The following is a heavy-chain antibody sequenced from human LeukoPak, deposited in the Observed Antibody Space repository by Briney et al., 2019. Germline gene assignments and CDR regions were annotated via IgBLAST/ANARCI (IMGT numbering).Heavy chain of an antibody. CDR3: ARGGGSGDYFDY. CDR2: ISSSSSYI. D-gene: IGHD3-10*01. Sequence: TGGSLRLSCVASGFTFSTYAMSWVRQAPGKGLEWVSSISSSSSYIYYADSVKGRFTISRDNAKNSLYLQMNSLRAEDTAVYHCARGGGSGDYFDYWGQGTLVTVSS. CDR1: GFTFSTYA. J-gene: IGHJ4*02. V-gene: IGHV3-21*01.